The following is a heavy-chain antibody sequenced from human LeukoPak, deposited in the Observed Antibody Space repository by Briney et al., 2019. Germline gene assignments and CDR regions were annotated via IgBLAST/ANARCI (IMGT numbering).Heavy chain of an antibody. D-gene: IGHD4-17*01. CDR3: ARDLAGDYAGFDY. CDR2: IYSGGST. CDR1: GFTVSSNY. V-gene: IGHV3-53*01. Sequence: PGGSLRLSCAASGFTVSSNYMSWVRQPPGKGLEWVSVIYSGGSTYYADSVKGRFTISRDNSKNTLYLQMNSLRAEDTAVYYCARDLAGDYAGFDYWGQGTLVTVSS. J-gene: IGHJ4*02.